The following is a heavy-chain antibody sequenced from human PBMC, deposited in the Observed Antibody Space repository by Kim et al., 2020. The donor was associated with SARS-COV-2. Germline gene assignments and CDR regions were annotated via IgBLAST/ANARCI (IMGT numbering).Heavy chain of an antibody. J-gene: IGHJ3*02. CDR3: ARGGIGDCGYSGCCTAFG. V-gene: IGHV1-2*02. Sequence: ASVKVSCKASGYPFTAYYVHWVRQAPGQGLEWMAWINPNTGATDYAQHFQSSVTLTRDKSTNTVYMELSSLRPDDTAVYFCARGGIGDCGYSGCCTAFG. CDR1: GYPFTAYY. CDR2: INPNTGAT. D-gene: IGHD2-2*03.